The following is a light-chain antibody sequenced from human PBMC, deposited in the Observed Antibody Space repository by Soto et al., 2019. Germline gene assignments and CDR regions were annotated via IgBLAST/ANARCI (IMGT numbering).Light chain of an antibody. J-gene: IGLJ1*01. CDR2: EVS. CDR1: SSDIGGYNY. Sequence: QSALTQPASVSGSPGQSITLSCTGTSSDIGGYNYVSWYQQHPGKAPKLMIYEVSNRPSGVSNRFSGSKSGNTASLTISGLQAEDEADYYCSSYTRSSTPYVFGSGTKLTVL. CDR3: SSYTRSSTPYV. V-gene: IGLV2-14*01.